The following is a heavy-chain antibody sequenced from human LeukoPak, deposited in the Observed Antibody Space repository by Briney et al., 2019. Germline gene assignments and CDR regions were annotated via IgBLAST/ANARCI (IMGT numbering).Heavy chain of an antibody. J-gene: IGHJ4*02. CDR1: GGSISSYY. CDR3: ARGGGGYAFDY. V-gene: IGHV4-59*01. D-gene: IGHD5-12*01. Sequence: PSETLSLTCTVSGGSISSYYWSWIRQPPGKGLEWIGHIYHSGSANYSPSLKSRVTMSADTSKNQFSLKLTSVAAADTAVYYCARGGGGYAFDYWGQGTLVTVSS. CDR2: IYHSGSA.